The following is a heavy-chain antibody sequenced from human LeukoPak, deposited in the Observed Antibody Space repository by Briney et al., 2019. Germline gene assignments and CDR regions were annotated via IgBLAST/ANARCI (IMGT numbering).Heavy chain of an antibody. CDR3: AREKPWFGEWVIDY. D-gene: IGHD3-10*01. J-gene: IGHJ4*02. CDR2: IYHSGST. Sequence: SETLSLTCAVSGFSISSGYYWGWIRQPPGKGLEWIGSIYHSGSTYYNPSLKSRVTISVDTSKNQFSLKLSSVTAADTAVYYCAREKPWFGEWVIDYWGQGTLVTVSS. V-gene: IGHV4-38-2*02. CDR1: GFSISSGYY.